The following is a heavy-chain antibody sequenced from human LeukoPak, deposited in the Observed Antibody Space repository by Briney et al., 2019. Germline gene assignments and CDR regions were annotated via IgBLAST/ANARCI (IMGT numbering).Heavy chain of an antibody. CDR3: ARETSTGYLDV. Sequence: ASVKVSRKASGYTFTSYAMHWVRHAPEQRLEWMGWFNAGNGNTKYSQKFQGRVTITRDTSASTAYMELSSLRSEDTAVYYCARETSTGYLDVWGKGTTVTVSS. CDR1: GYTFTSYA. D-gene: IGHD3-9*01. V-gene: IGHV1-3*01. CDR2: FNAGNGNT. J-gene: IGHJ6*03.